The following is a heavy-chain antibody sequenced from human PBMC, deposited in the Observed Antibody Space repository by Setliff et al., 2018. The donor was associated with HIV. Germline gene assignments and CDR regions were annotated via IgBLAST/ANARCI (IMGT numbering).Heavy chain of an antibody. V-gene: IGHV3-30*02. CDR2: IRYDGSNK. Sequence: GGSLRLSCAASGFSFSSYGMHWVRQAPGKGLEWVAFIRYDGSNKYHADSVKGRFTISRDNSKNTLYLQMNNLRAEDTAVYYCARGEPTILVVPAAFFDYWGQGTLVTVSS. CDR1: GFSFSSYG. D-gene: IGHD2-2*01. CDR3: ARGEPTILVVPAAFFDY. J-gene: IGHJ4*02.